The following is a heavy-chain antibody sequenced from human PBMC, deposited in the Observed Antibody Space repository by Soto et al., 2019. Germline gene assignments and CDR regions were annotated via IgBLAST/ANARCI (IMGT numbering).Heavy chain of an antibody. Sequence: SETLSLTCTVSGASISGFCWSWIRKSAGKGLEWIGRIYATGTTDYNPSLKSRVMMSVDTSKKQFSLKLRSVTAADTAVYYCVRDGTKTLRDWFDPWGQGISVTVSS. J-gene: IGHJ5*02. CDR1: GASISGFC. CDR2: IYATGTT. V-gene: IGHV4-4*07. D-gene: IGHD1-1*01. CDR3: VRDGTKTLRDWFDP.